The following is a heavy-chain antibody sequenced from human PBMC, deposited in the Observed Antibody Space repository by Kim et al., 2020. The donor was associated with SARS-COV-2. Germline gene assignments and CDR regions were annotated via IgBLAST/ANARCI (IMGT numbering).Heavy chain of an antibody. Sequence: DGGNRYYAEYVKGRFTTSRDNAKNMVYLQMNSLRVDDTAIYYCTSIFEYWGQGALVTVSA. CDR2: DGGNR. D-gene: IGHD3-3*02. CDR3: TSIFEY. V-gene: IGHV3-74*01. J-gene: IGHJ4*02.